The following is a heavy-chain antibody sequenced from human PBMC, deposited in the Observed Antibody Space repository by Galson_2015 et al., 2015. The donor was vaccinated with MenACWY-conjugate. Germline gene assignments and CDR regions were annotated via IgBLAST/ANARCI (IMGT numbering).Heavy chain of an antibody. CDR1: GYNFITYW. CDR2: ISPIDSKT. V-gene: IGHV5-51*01. D-gene: IGHD1-26*01. J-gene: IGHJ6*02. CDR3: ARHPPGGRGMDV. Sequence: QSGAEVKKPGESLKISCKASGYNFITYWIGWVRQVPGKGLEWVGLISPIDSKTRYSPAFEGRVTISADNSIPTAYLQWSSLQASDTAMYYCARHPPGGRGMDVWGQGTTVTVSS.